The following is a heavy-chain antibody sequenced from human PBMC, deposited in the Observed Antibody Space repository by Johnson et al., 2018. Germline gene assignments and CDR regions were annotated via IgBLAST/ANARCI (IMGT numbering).Heavy chain of an antibody. D-gene: IGHD1-1*01. CDR1: GFTFSSYA. J-gene: IGHJ6*03. CDR3: AEKGGGTYHYYYSDV. CDR2: ITNDGRST. Sequence: EVQLVETGGGVVQPGGSLRLSCVASGFTFSSYAMSWVRQAPGKGLEWVSAITNDGRSTFSADSVKGRFITSRDNSKNTLFLQMNSLRADDTAIYYCAEKGGGTYHYYYSDVWGNGTTVTVSS. V-gene: IGHV3-23*04.